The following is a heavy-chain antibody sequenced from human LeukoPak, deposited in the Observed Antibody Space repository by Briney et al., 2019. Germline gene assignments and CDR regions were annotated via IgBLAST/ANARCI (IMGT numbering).Heavy chain of an antibody. CDR3: ARSHDYGDYLYAFDI. V-gene: IGHV4-39*01. D-gene: IGHD4-17*01. CDR2: IYYSGST. J-gene: IGHJ3*02. Sequence: PSETLSLTCTVSGGSISSSSYYWGWIRQPPGKGLEWIGSIYYSGSTYYNPSLKSRVTISVDTSKNQFSLKLSSVTAADTAVYYCARSHDYGDYLYAFDIWGQGTMVTVSS. CDR1: GGSISSSSYY.